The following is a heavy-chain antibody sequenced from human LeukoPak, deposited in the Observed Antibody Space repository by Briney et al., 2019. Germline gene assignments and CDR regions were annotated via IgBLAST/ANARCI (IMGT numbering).Heavy chain of an antibody. V-gene: IGHV1-2*02. J-gene: IGHJ1*01. CDR2: INPNSGCT. Sequence: SVKVSCKAAGYTFTGYYMHWVRQAPGQGGQWMGWINPNSGCTNYAQKLQGRVTMTRDTSISTAYMELSRLRSDDTAVYYCARDLGYCSGGSCYPVQHWGQGTLVTVSS. CDR1: GYTFTGYY. D-gene: IGHD2-15*01. CDR3: ARDLGYCSGGSCYPVQH.